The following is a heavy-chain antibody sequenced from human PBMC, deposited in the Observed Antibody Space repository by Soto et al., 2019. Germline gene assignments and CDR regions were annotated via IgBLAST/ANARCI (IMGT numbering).Heavy chain of an antibody. CDR1: GYTFTSYG. D-gene: IGHD3-3*01. CDR3: ARDRGYYGFWSGYYQGHNYGMDV. Sequence: ASVKVSCKASGYTFTSYGISWVRQAPGQGLEWMGWISAYNGNTNYAQKLQGRVTMTTDTSTSTAYMELRSLRSDDTAVYYCARDRGYYGFWSGYYQGHNYGMDVWGQGTTVTVSS. CDR2: ISAYNGNT. J-gene: IGHJ6*02. V-gene: IGHV1-18*01.